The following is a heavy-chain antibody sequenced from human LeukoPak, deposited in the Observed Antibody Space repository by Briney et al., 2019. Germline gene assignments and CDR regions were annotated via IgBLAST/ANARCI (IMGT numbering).Heavy chain of an antibody. V-gene: IGHV4-59*08. CDR2: IYYSGST. CDR1: GGSISSYY. CDR3: ARHDPYIAANDY. Sequence: PSETLSLTCTVSGGSISSYYWSWIRQPPGKGLEWIGYIYYSGSTNYNPSLKSRVTISVDTSKNQFSLKLSSVTAADAAVYYCARHDPYIAANDYWGQGTLVTVSS. D-gene: IGHD6-6*01. J-gene: IGHJ4*02.